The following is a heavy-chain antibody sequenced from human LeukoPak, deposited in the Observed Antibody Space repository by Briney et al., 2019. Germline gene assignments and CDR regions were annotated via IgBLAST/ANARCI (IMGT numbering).Heavy chain of an antibody. CDR3: ASLRGSSGYYPYYFDY. D-gene: IGHD3-22*01. Sequence: SETLSLTCTVSGGSISSYYWSWIRQPPGKGLEWTGYRYYSGTTNYNPSLKSRVTISVDTSKNQFSLKLSSVTAADTAVYFCASLRGSSGYYPYYFDYWGQGTLVTVSS. J-gene: IGHJ4*02. CDR1: GGSISSYY. V-gene: IGHV4-59*08. CDR2: RYYSGTT.